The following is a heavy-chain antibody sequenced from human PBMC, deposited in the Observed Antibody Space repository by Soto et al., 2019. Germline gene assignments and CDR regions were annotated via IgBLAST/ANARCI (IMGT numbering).Heavy chain of an antibody. CDR1: GCSLSSGDYY. Sequence: SETLSLTYPFSGCSLSSGDYYWGWVRPPPGKGLEWIGYIYYSVSTYYNPSLKSRVTISVDTSKNQFSLKLSSVTAADTAVYYCARALYSSFPRYYYYGMDVWGQGTTVTVSS. D-gene: IGHD4-4*01. CDR2: IYYSVST. J-gene: IGHJ6*02. V-gene: IGHV4-30-4*01. CDR3: ARALYSSFPRYYYYGMDV.